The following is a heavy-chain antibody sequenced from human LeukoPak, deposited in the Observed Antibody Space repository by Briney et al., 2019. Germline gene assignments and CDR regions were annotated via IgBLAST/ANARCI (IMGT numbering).Heavy chain of an antibody. Sequence: SETLSLTCAVYGGSFSGYYRSWTRQPPGKGLEWIGEINHSGSTNYNPSLKSRVTISVDTSKNQFSLKLSSVTAADTAVYYCARAGSGRGRGGPNWFDPWGQGTLVTVSS. D-gene: IGHD3-10*01. CDR1: GGSFSGYY. J-gene: IGHJ5*02. CDR3: ARAGSGRGRGGPNWFDP. V-gene: IGHV4-34*01. CDR2: INHSGST.